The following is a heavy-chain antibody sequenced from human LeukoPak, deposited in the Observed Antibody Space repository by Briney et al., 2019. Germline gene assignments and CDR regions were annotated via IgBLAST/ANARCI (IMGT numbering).Heavy chain of an antibody. Sequence: PSETLSLTCTVSGVSISSYYWSWIRQPPGKGLEWIGYIHYTGTTNYNPSLRTRVTISLDTSKTQFSLRLNSVTAADTAFYYCAKYWDGFDVWGQGTVVTVSS. D-gene: IGHD2/OR15-2a*01. CDR3: AKYWDGFDV. V-gene: IGHV4-59*08. J-gene: IGHJ3*01. CDR1: GVSISSYY. CDR2: IHYTGTT.